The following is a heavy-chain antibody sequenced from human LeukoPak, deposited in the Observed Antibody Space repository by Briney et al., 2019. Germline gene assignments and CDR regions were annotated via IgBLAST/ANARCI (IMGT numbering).Heavy chain of an antibody. D-gene: IGHD3-10*01. CDR3: ARARITMVRGALRY. V-gene: IGHV1-2*02. CDR2: INPNSGGT. J-gene: IGHJ4*02. CDR1: GYTFTGYY. Sequence: GASVKVSCKASGYTFTGYYMHWVRQAPGQGLEWMGWINPNSGGTNYAQKFQGRVTMTRDTSISTAYMELSRLRSDDTAVYYCARARITMVRGALRYWGQGTLVTVSS.